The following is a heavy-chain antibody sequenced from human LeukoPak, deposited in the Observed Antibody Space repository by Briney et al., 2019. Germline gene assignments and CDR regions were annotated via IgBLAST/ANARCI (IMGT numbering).Heavy chain of an antibody. V-gene: IGHV4-34*01. J-gene: IGHJ4*02. Sequence: SETLSLTCAVYGGSFSGYYWSWIRQPPGKGLEWIGEINHSGSTYSNPSLKSRVTISVDTSKNQFSLKLSSVTAADTAVYYCARHGSLSSGLYIRGQGSLVTVSS. D-gene: IGHD6-19*01. CDR2: INHSGST. CDR3: ARHGSLSSGLYI. CDR1: GGSFSGYY.